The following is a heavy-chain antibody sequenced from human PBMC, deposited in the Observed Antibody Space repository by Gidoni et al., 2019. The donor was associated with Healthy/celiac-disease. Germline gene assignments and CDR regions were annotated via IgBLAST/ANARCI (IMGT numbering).Heavy chain of an antibody. Sequence: QVQLVQSGAEVTKPGSSVKVSCKASGGTFSSYAISWVRQAPGQGLEWMGGIIPIFGTANYAQKFQGRVTITADESTSTAYMELSSLRSEDTAVYYCASCPPGRDGYNSRDYYYGMDVWGQGTTVTVSS. CDR3: ASCPPGRDGYNSRDYYYGMDV. V-gene: IGHV1-69*01. D-gene: IGHD5-12*01. CDR2: IIPIFGTA. CDR1: GGTFSSYA. J-gene: IGHJ6*02.